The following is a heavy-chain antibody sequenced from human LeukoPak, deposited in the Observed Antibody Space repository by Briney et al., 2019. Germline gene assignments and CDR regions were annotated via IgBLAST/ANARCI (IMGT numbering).Heavy chain of an antibody. CDR2: IHLSGTPT. CDR1: GFDFSIYR. Sequence: GGSLRLSCAASGFDFSIYRMNWVRQAPGKGLEWVSYIHLSGTPTHYAEVVKGRFSISRDNAKNSLYLQMDNLRAEDTAVYYCATHQQWLPQAWGQGTLVTVSS. V-gene: IGHV3-48*04. D-gene: IGHD6-19*01. CDR3: ATHQQWLPQA. J-gene: IGHJ5*02.